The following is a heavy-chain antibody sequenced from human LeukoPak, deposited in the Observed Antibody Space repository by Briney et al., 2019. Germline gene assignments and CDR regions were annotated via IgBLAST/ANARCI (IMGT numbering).Heavy chain of an antibody. CDR2: IYHSGST. V-gene: IGHV4-38-2*02. D-gene: IGHD3-22*01. CDR3: ASFGYYYDSSGPAYFDY. CDR1: GYSISSGYY. Sequence: PSETLSLTCTVSGYSISSGYYWGWIRQPPGKGLEWIGSIYHSGSTYYNPSLKSRVTISVDTSKNQFSLKLSSVTAADTAVYYCASFGYYYDSSGPAYFDYWGQGTLVTVSP. J-gene: IGHJ4*02.